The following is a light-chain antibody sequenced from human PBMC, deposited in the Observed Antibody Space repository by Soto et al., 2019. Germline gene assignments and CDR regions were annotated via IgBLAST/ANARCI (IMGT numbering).Light chain of an antibody. V-gene: IGKV3-20*01. CDR3: RQYKQWPLFT. J-gene: IGKJ3*01. CDR2: DAS. CDR1: QSFSSRY. Sequence: EIVLTHSPGTLSLSPGERATLSCRASQSFSSRYLSWYQQKPGQAPRLIIYDASSRATGIPDRFSGSVSGTEFTLTISSLQSEDFELYYNRQYKQWPLFTFGPGTRVDIK.